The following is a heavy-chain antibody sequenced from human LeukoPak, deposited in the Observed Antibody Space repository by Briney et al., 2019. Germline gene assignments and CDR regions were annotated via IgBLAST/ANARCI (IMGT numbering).Heavy chain of an antibody. Sequence: GGSLRLSCAASGFTFSSYGMHWVRQAPGKGLEWVAFIKYDGSNKHNAESVKGRFTISRDNSKNTLYLQMNSLRAEDTAVYYCAKAYTTGLEPWGQGTLVTVFS. V-gene: IGHV3-30*02. CDR3: AKAYTTGLEP. J-gene: IGHJ5*02. D-gene: IGHD4-17*01. CDR1: GFTFSSYG. CDR2: IKYDGSNK.